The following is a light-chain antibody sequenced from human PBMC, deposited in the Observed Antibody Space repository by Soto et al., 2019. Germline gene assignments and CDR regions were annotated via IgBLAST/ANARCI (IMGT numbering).Light chain of an antibody. J-gene: IGKJ3*01. CDR3: QQRSNWPPFA. CDR1: QSVSSY. CDR2: DAS. V-gene: IGKV3-11*01. Sequence: EIVLTQSPATLSLSPGERATLSCRASQSVSSYLVWYQQKPGQAPRLLIYDASTRATGVPARLNGRGSGTAFTRTISMLEAEDFAVYYCQQRSNWPPFAFGPGTTVDIK.